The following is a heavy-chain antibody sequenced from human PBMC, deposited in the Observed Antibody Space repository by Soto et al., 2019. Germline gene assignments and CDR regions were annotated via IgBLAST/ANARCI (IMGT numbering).Heavy chain of an antibody. V-gene: IGHV3-30-3*01. Sequence: QVQLVESGGDMVQPGRSLRLSCAVSGFTFSRYAMHWVRQAPGKGLEWVAVISYDGSNKYYADSVKGRFTLSRDNSKNTLYLQMNSLRAEDTAVYYCAKEEGYQPPPYYGMDVWGQGTMVTVSS. CDR3: AKEEGYQPPPYYGMDV. CDR1: GFTFSRYA. CDR2: ISYDGSNK. J-gene: IGHJ6*02. D-gene: IGHD2-2*01.